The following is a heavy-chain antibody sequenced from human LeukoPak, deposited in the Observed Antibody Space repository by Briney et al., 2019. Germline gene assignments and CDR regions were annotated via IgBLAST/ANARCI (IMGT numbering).Heavy chain of an antibody. Sequence: PGGSLRLSCEASGFPFGSYVMSWVRQAPGKGLEWVSAISGSGGSTYYADSVKGRFTISRDNSKNTLYLQMNSLRAEDTAVYYCAKAPRHIDYWGQGTLVTVSS. CDR3: AKAPRHIDY. J-gene: IGHJ4*02. CDR2: ISGSGGST. D-gene: IGHD2-21*01. CDR1: GFPFGSYV. V-gene: IGHV3-23*01.